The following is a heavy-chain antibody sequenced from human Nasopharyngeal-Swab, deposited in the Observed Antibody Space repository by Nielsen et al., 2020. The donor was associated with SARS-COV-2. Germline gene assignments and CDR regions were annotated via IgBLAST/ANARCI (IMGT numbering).Heavy chain of an antibody. J-gene: IGHJ4*02. CDR2: INGDGSSL. Sequence: GESLKISCAASGFTFSNYRMHWVRQAPGKGLVWVSRINGDGSSLNYADFVKGRFTISTDNAKSTLYLEMNSLRAEDTAVYYGARGRGSSTSMIGYWGQGTLVTVSS. CDR1: GFTFSNYR. D-gene: IGHD2/OR15-2a*01. CDR3: ARGRGSSTSMIGY. V-gene: IGHV3-74*01.